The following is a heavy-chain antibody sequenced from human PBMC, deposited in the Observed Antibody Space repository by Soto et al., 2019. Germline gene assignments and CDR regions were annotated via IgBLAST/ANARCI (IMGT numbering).Heavy chain of an antibody. Sequence: LRLSCAAAGFSFSSAWMSWVRQTPEKGLEWVGRIKSKSDGGTTDYAAPVKGRFTISRDDSENTLYLQMNSLKTEDTAVYYCTTDRFYSPVDHCGQGTLVTVSS. D-gene: IGHD4-4*01. J-gene: IGHJ4*02. V-gene: IGHV3-15*01. CDR2: IKSKSDGGTT. CDR3: TTDRFYSPVDH. CDR1: GFSFSSAW.